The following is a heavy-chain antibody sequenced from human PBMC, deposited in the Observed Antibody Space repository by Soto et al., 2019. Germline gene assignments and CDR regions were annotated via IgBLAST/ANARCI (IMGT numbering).Heavy chain of an antibody. CDR3: ARDTAVAGTGWFDP. Sequence: SETLSLTCAVSGGSISSGGHSWSWIRQPPGKGLEWIGYIYHSGSTYYNPSLKSRVTISVDRSKNQFSLKLSSVTAAATAVYYCARDTAVAGTGWFDPWGQGTLVTVSS. J-gene: IGHJ5*02. CDR1: GGSISSGGHS. D-gene: IGHD6-19*01. CDR2: IYHSGST. V-gene: IGHV4-30-2*01.